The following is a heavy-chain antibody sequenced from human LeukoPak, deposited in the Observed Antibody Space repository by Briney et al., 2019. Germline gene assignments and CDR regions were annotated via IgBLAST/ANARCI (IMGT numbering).Heavy chain of an antibody. J-gene: IGHJ6*02. CDR2: ISGSGGST. Sequence: GGSLRLSCAASGFTFSSYAMSWVRQAPGKGLEWVSAISGSGGSTYYADSVKGRFTISRDNSKNTLYLQMNSLRAEDTAVYYCAFLSRSYYGMDVWGQGTTVTVSS. CDR3: AFLSRSYYGMDV. V-gene: IGHV3-23*01. CDR1: GFTFSSYA.